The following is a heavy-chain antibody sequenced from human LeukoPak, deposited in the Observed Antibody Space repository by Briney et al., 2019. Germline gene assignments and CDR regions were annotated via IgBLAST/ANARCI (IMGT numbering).Heavy chain of an antibody. CDR3: AKGHSSNWNYYYYGMDV. Sequence: GGSLRLSCAASGFTFSTYAMTWVRQAPGKGLEWVSVISGSGGSTYYANSVKDRFTISRDNSKNTLFLQLNSLTAEDTALYYCAKGHSSNWNYYYYGMDVWGRGTTVTVSS. D-gene: IGHD6-13*01. CDR2: ISGSGGST. V-gene: IGHV3-23*01. CDR1: GFTFSTYA. J-gene: IGHJ6*02.